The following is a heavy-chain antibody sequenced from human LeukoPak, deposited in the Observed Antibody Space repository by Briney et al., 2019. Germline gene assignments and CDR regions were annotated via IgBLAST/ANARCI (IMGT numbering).Heavy chain of an antibody. CDR1: GFTFSSYS. V-gene: IGHV3-21*01. CDR3: AREIDYGDYFFDY. J-gene: IGHJ4*02. CDR2: ISSSSSYI. Sequence: PGGSLRLSCAASGFTFSSYSMNWVRQAPGKGLEWASSISSSSSYIYYADSVKGRFTISRDNAKNSLYLQMNSLRAEDTAVYYCAREIDYGDYFFDYWGQGTLVTVSS. D-gene: IGHD4-17*01.